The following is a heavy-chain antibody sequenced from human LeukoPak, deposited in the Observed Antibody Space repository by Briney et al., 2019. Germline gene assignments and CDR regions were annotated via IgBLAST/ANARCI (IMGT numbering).Heavy chain of an antibody. CDR3: ARVLPYFDY. V-gene: IGHV3-48*03. J-gene: IGHJ4*02. CDR2: ISSSGDTI. CDR1: GFTFSNYE. Sequence: GGSLRLSCAASGFTFSNYEMNWVRQAPGKGLEWVSYISSSGDTIYYADSVKGRFTISRDNAKNSLYLQMNSLRAEDTAVYYCARVLPYFDYWGREPWSPSPQ.